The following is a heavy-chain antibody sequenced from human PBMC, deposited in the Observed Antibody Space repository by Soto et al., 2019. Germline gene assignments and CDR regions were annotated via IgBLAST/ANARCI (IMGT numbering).Heavy chain of an antibody. CDR3: ARVRGDSIAYFVLEY. Sequence: QVQLVQSGAEVKKPGASVKVSCKASGYTFNTYDINWVRQATGQGLEWMGWMNPNSGNTGYVQKFQGRVSMTRNTSTSTAYMELSSLTSEDTAVYYCARVRGDSIAYFVLEYWGQGTLVTVSS. J-gene: IGHJ4*02. CDR1: GYTFNTYD. V-gene: IGHV1-8*01. D-gene: IGHD2-21*01. CDR2: MNPNSGNT.